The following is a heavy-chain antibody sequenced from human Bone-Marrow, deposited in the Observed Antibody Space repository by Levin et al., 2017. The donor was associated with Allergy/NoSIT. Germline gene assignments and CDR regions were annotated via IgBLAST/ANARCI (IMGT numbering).Heavy chain of an antibody. D-gene: IGHD2-2*01. Sequence: PGGSLRLSCTASGFTFSNFWLNWVRQAPGKGLEWVANIKQDGSETYYVDSAKGRFSISRNNAHNSVDLQMNSLRAEDTAIYYCERVRMILGFHRYDMDVWGKGTTDTVSS. J-gene: IGHJ6*03. V-gene: IGHV3-7*03. CDR1: GFTFSNFW. CDR3: ERVRMILGFHRYDMDV. CDR2: IKQDGSET.